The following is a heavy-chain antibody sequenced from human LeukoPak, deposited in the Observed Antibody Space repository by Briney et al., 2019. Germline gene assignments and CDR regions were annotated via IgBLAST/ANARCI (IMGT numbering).Heavy chain of an antibody. Sequence: SETLSLTCTVSGGSISSYYWSWIRQPPGKGLEWIGYMYYSGSTYYNPSLKSRVTISVDTSKNQFSLKLSSVTAADTAVYYCASAPLHDYWGQGTLVTVSS. CDR3: ASAPLHDY. CDR2: MYYSGST. V-gene: IGHV4-59*08. CDR1: GGSISSYY. J-gene: IGHJ4*02.